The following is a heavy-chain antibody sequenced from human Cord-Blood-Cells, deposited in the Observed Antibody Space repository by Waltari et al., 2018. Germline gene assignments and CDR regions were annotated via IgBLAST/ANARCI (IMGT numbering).Heavy chain of an antibody. D-gene: IGHD2-21*02. Sequence: QVQLVQSGAEVKKPGSSVKVSCKASGGTFRTSAIRWVRQAPGQGLKWMGGIIPIFGTANYAQKFQGRVTMTADESTSTAYMELSVLRSEDTAVYYCARDQYCGGDCYAFDIWGQGTMVTVSS. V-gene: IGHV1-69*01. CDR2: IIPIFGTA. CDR3: ARDQYCGGDCYAFDI. J-gene: IGHJ3*02. CDR1: GGTFRTSA.